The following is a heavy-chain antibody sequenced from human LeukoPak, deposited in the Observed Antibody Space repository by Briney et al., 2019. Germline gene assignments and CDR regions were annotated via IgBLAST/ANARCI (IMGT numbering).Heavy chain of an antibody. Sequence: GGSLRLSCAASGFTFSSYGMHWVRQAPGKGLEWVAVISYDGSNKYYADSVKGRFTISRDNSKNTLYLQMNSLRAEDTAVYYCAREVDGYNGGYYFDYWGQGTLVTVSS. CDR3: AREVDGYNGGYYFDY. CDR2: ISYDGSNK. D-gene: IGHD5-24*01. J-gene: IGHJ4*02. CDR1: GFTFSSYG. V-gene: IGHV3-30*19.